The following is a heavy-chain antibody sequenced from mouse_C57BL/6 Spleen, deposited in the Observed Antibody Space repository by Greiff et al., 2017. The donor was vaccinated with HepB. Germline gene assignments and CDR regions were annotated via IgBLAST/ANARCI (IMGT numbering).Heavy chain of an antibody. CDR3: ARRRPNWDRSFDY. CDR1: GYTFTSYW. J-gene: IGHJ2*01. V-gene: IGHV1-69*01. CDR2: IDPSDSYT. D-gene: IGHD4-1*01. Sequence: QVQLQQPGAELVMPGASVKLSCKASGYTFTSYWMHWVKQRPGQGLEWIGEIDPSDSYTNYNQKFKGKSTLTVDKSSSTAYMQLSSLTSEDSAVYYSARRRPNWDRSFDYWGQGTTLTVSS.